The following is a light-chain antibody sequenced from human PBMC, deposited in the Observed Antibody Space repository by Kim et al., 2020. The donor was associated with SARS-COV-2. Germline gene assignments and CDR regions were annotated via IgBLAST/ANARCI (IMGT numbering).Light chain of an antibody. CDR1: RGSIASDY. V-gene: IGLV6-57*03. CDR3: QSFDANNQV. CDR2: EDV. J-gene: IGLJ3*02. Sequence: GETVTVACTRSRGSIASDYVQWYQQRPGSAPITLIYEDVQRPSGVPDRFSGSIDWSSNSASLTISGLKTEDEADYYCQSFDANNQVFGGGTQLTVL.